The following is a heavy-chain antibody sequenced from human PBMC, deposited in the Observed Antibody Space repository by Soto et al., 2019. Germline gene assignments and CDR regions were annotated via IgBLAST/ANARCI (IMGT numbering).Heavy chain of an antibody. Sequence: QVQLVQSGAEVKKPGSSVKVSCKASGGTFSSYTISWVRQAPGQGLEWMGRIIPILGIANYAQKLQGRVTITADKSTSTAYMELSSMLSEDPAVYYCANLLATPLYDFGALFGFYYYYYMDVWGKGTTVTVSS. D-gene: IGHD3-3*01. CDR3: ANLLATPLYDFGALFGFYYYYYMDV. J-gene: IGHJ6*03. CDR2: IIPILGIA. CDR1: GGTFSSYT. V-gene: IGHV1-69*02.